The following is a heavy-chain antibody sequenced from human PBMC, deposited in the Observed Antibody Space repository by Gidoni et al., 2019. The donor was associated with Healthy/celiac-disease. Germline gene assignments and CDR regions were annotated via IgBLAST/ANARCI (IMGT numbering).Heavy chain of an antibody. D-gene: IGHD3-9*01. J-gene: IGHJ4*02. V-gene: IGHV4-59*08. CDR3: ARHPGGYDILTGYYPYYFDY. CDR1: GGSISSYD. Sequence: QVQLQESGPGLVKPSETLSLTCTVSGGSISSYDWSWIRQPPGKGLEWIGYIYYSGSTNYNPSLKGRVTISVDTSKNQFSLKLSSVTAADTAVYYCARHPGGYDILTGYYPYYFDYWGQGTLVTVSS. CDR2: IYYSGST.